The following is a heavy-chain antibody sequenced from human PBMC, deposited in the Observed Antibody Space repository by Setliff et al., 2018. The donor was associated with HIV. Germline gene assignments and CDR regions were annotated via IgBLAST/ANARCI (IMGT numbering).Heavy chain of an antibody. CDR1: GYTFTSYA. CDR2: INPYNDST. CDR3: EGNRGYYSSYDYYGMDV. J-gene: IGHJ6*02. V-gene: IGHV1-3*01. D-gene: IGHD3-3*01. Sequence: GASVKVSCKASGYTFTSYAIHWVRQAPGQSLEWLGSINPYNDSTHYVQKFWGRVTITSDRSVRTAYMELSSLRSEDMVVYSCEGNRGYYSSYDYYGMDVWGQGTTVTVSS.